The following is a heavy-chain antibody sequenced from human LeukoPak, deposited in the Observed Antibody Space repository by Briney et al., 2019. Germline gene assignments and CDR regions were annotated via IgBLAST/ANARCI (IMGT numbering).Heavy chain of an antibody. V-gene: IGHV1-18*01. CDR3: TRYSSGWYLDWFDP. CDR1: VYTFTSYI. J-gene: IGHJ5*02. CDR2: ISAYNGNT. D-gene: IGHD6-19*01. Sequence: ASVNVSFKASVYTFTSYIINWVRQAPGQGREWVGWISAYNGNTNYAQKLQGRVTMTTDTSTSTAYMELRSLRSDDTAVYYCTRYSSGWYLDWFDPWGQGTLVTVSS.